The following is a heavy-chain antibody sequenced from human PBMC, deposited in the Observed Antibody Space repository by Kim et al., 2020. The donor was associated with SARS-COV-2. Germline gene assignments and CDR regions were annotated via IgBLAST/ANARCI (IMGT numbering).Heavy chain of an antibody. J-gene: IGHJ4*02. Sequence: SRVTISVDTSKNQFSLKLSSVTAAATAVYYCARGHFDFADTAMASGGFDYWGQGTLVTVSS. D-gene: IGHD5-18*01. CDR3: ARGHFDFADTAMASGGFDY. V-gene: IGHV4-34*01.